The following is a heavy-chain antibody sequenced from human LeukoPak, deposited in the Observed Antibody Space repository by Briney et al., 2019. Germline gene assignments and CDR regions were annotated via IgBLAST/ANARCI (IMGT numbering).Heavy chain of an antibody. CDR2: IRYDGSNK. D-gene: IGHD4-17*01. CDR1: GFTFSSYG. Sequence: PGGSLRLSCAASGFTFSSYGMHWVRQAPGKGLEWVAFIRYDGSNKYYADSVKGRFTISRDNSKNTLYLQMNSLRAEDTAVYYCAKDRNTVTTFDAFDIWGQGTMVTVSS. CDR3: AKDRNTVTTFDAFDI. V-gene: IGHV3-30*02. J-gene: IGHJ3*02.